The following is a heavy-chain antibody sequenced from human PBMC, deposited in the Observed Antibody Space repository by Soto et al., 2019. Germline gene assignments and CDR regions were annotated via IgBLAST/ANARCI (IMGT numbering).Heavy chain of an antibody. J-gene: IGHJ4*02. Sequence: QVQLVQSGAEVKKPGSSVKVSCKASGGTFSSYAISWVRQAPGQGLEWMGGIIPIFGTANFAQKFQGRVTIPDDETTSTAYKELSSLRSEDTAVYYCARTALSGYYYDSSGYYPFAYWGQGTLVTVSS. CDR1: GGTFSSYA. V-gene: IGHV1-69*01. D-gene: IGHD3-22*01. CDR2: IIPIFGTA. CDR3: ARTALSGYYYDSSGYYPFAY.